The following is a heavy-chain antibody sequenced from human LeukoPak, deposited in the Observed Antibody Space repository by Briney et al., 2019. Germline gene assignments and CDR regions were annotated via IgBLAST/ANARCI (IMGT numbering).Heavy chain of an antibody. Sequence: GASVKVSCKASGYTFTSYYMHWVRQAPGQGLEWMGIINPSGGSTSYAQKFQGRVTMTRDTSTSTVYMELSSLRSEDTAVYYCARERRPASTMIVVIIAFWGQGTLVTVSS. CDR2: INPSGGST. D-gene: IGHD3-22*01. CDR3: ARERRPASTMIVVIIAF. J-gene: IGHJ4*02. V-gene: IGHV1-46*01. CDR1: GYTFTSYY.